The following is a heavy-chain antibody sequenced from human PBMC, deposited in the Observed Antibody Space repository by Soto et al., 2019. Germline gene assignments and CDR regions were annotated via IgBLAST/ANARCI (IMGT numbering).Heavy chain of an antibody. Sequence: PSETLSLTCAVYGGSFNGYYCNWIPQPPGKGLEWIGETNQSGRTNYNPSLRGRVTISVDTSKNQISMKLSSVTAADTAVYYGAGASLSDNALAHWGQGTRVIVAS. CDR2: TNQSGRT. J-gene: IGHJ4*02. CDR3: AGASLSDNALAH. V-gene: IGHV4-34*01. D-gene: IGHD2-15*01. CDR1: GGSFNGYY.